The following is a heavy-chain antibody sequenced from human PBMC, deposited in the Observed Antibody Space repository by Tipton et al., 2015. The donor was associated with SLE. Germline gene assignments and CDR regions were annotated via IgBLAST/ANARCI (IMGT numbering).Heavy chain of an antibody. V-gene: IGHV4-39*07. J-gene: IGHJ3*02. Sequence: TLSLTCTVSGGSISITSYYWGWIRQPPGKGLEWIANIYYGERAYYNSSLKSRVTISEDASKNQFSLKLTSVTAADTATYYCASSGYAYGYGAGGAFDIWGQGAVVTVSS. CDR2: IYYGERA. D-gene: IGHD5-18*01. CDR1: GGSISITSYY. CDR3: ASSGYAYGYGAGGAFDI.